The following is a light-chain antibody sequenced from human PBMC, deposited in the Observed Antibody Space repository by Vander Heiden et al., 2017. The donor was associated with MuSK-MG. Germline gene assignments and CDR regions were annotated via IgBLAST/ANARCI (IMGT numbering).Light chain of an antibody. Sequence: EIVLTQSPGTLSLSPGERATLSCRASQSVSSSFLAWYQQKPGQAPRLLIYGASSRATGILDRFSGSGSGTDFTLTISRLEPEDSAVYYCQHYGSSPPWTFGQGTKVEIK. J-gene: IGKJ1*01. CDR3: QHYGSSPPWT. CDR2: GAS. CDR1: QSVSSSF. V-gene: IGKV3-20*01.